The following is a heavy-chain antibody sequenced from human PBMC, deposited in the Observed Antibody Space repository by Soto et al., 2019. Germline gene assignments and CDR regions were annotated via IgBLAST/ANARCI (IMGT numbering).Heavy chain of an antibody. D-gene: IGHD6-19*01. CDR2: ISAYNGNT. Sequence: QDRLVQSGVEVKKPGASVRVSCKASGYSFTNYGITWVRQAPGQGFEWMGWISAYNGNTNYAQKFQGRVTLTTDATTSTAYLELRSQRSDDTAVYYCARDRGVPPPVAGNTHYYYYMDVWGKGTTVTVSS. J-gene: IGHJ6*03. CDR3: ARDRGVPPPVAGNTHYYYYMDV. CDR1: GYSFTNYG. V-gene: IGHV1-18*01.